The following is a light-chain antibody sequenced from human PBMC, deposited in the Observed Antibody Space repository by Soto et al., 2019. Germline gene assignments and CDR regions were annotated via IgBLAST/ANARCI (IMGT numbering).Light chain of an antibody. CDR1: QSVSSSY. V-gene: IGKV3-20*01. Sequence: EIVLTQSPGTLSLSPGERATLSCRASQSVSSSYLAWYQQRPGQAPRLLIYGASSRATGLPDRFSGSGSGTDFTLTTSRLEPEDFAVYYCQQDSRSPIFTFGPGTKVDIK. CDR2: GAS. J-gene: IGKJ3*01. CDR3: QQDSRSPIFT.